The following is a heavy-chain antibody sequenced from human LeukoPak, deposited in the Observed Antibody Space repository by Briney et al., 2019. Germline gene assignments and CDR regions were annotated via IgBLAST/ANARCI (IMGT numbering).Heavy chain of an antibody. CDR1: GGSISPYY. Sequence: RASETLSLTCAVSGGSISPYYWSWIRQPPGKGLEWIGEINHSGSTNYNPSLKSRVTISVDTSKNQFSLKLSSVTAADTAVYYCARGLGRRSVYYYYCMDVWGKGTTVTVSS. CDR3: ARGLGRRSVYYYYCMDV. J-gene: IGHJ6*03. V-gene: IGHV4-34*01. D-gene: IGHD1-26*01. CDR2: INHSGST.